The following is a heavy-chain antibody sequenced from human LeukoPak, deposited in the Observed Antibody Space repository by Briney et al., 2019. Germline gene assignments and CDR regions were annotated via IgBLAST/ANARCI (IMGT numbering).Heavy chain of an antibody. CDR1: GFTFSTYG. CDR2: VSGSGDST. D-gene: IGHD6-19*01. Sequence: GGSLRLSCAASGFTFSTYGMSWVRQAPGKGLEWVSGVSGSGDSTHYADSVKGRFTISRDNSKNTLSLQMNSLRAEDTAVYFCATDRGITLTGSFDFWGRGTLLTVSS. CDR3: ATDRGITLTGSFDF. V-gene: IGHV3-23*01. J-gene: IGHJ4*02.